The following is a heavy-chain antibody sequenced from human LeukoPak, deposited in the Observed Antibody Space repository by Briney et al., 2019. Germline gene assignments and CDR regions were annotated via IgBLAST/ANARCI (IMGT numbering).Heavy chain of an antibody. D-gene: IGHD6-13*01. J-gene: IGHJ4*02. Sequence: ASVEVSCKASGGTFSSYAISWVRQAPGQGLEWMGRIIPILGIANYAQKFQGRVTITADKSTSTAYMELSSLRSEDTAVYYCARLDSSSLGYWGQGTLVTVSS. CDR2: IIPILGIA. V-gene: IGHV1-69*04. CDR1: GGTFSSYA. CDR3: ARLDSSSLGY.